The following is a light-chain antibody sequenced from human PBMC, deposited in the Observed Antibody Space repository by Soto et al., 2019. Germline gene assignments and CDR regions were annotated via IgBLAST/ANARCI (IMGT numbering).Light chain of an antibody. Sequence: EIVLTQSPATLSLSPGERATLSCRASQSVSRNLAWYQPKPGQAPRLLLYDASNRATGIPARFRGSGSGTVYTLTISTLGPEDFAVFYCQQCSNWPQLTFGAGTKVEIK. CDR2: DAS. CDR3: QQCSNWPQLT. CDR1: QSVSRN. J-gene: IGKJ4*01. V-gene: IGKV3-11*01.